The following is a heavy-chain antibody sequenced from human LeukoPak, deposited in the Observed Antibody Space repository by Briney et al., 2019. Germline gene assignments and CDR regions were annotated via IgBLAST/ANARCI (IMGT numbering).Heavy chain of an antibody. V-gene: IGHV4-39*01. D-gene: IGHD2-15*01. J-gene: IGHJ3*02. CDR2: IYYSGSA. CDR1: GSSISSSSYY. CDR3: ARSHRYCSGGSCYEDAFHI. Sequence: SETLSLTCIVSGSSISSSSYYWGRIRQPPRKGLECIGSIYYSGSAYYNPSLKSRVTISVDTSKNQFSLKLSSVTAADTAVYYCARSHRYCSGGSCYEDAFHIWGQGTMVTVSS.